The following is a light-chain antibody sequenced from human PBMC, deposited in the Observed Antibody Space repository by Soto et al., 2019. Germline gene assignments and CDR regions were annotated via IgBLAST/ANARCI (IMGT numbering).Light chain of an antibody. Sequence: EIVMTQSSATLSVSPGERATLSCRASQSVSSNLAWYQQKPGQAPTLLIFGASARATGIPARFSGSGSGTEFTLTISSLQSEDFAVYYCQHYNNWPFTFGEG. CDR3: QHYNNWPFT. J-gene: IGKJ2*01. CDR1: QSVSSN. CDR2: GAS. V-gene: IGKV3-15*01.